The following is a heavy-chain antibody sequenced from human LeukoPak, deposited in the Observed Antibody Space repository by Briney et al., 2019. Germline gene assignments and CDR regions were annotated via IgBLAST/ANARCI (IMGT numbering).Heavy chain of an antibody. CDR2: ISAYNGNT. CDR1: GYTFTSYG. CDR3: ASGSSYGGDFDY. Sequence: ASVKVSCKASGYTFTSYGISWVRQAPGQGLEWMGWISAYNGNTNYAQKLQGRVTMATDTSTSTAYMELRSLRSDDTAVYYCASGSSYGGDFDYWGQGTLVTVSS. J-gene: IGHJ4*02. D-gene: IGHD4/OR15-4a*01. V-gene: IGHV1-18*01.